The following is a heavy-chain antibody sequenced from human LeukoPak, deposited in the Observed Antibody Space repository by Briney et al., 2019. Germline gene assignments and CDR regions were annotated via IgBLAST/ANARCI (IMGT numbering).Heavy chain of an antibody. V-gene: IGHV4-38-2*02. J-gene: IGHJ4*02. CDR2: IYHSGST. CDR1: GYSISSGYY. CDR3: AREVAAAGYFDY. Sequence: SETLSLTCTVSGYSISSGYYWGWIRQPPGKGLEWIGSIYHSGSTNYNPSLKSRVTISVDTSKNQFSLKLSSVTAADTAVYYCAREVAAAGYFDYWGQGTLVTVSS. D-gene: IGHD6-13*01.